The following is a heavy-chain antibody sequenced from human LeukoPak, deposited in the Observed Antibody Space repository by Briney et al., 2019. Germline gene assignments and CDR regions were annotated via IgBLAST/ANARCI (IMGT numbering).Heavy chain of an antibody. CDR1: GYTFTSYG. Sequence: ASVKVSCKASGYTFTSYGISWVRQAPGQGLEWMGGIIPIFGTANYAQKFQGRVTITADESTSTAYMELSSLRSEDTAVYYCARVDSPNGYCSSTSCYTLDYWGQGTLVTVSS. V-gene: IGHV1-69*13. D-gene: IGHD2-2*02. CDR2: IIPIFGTA. CDR3: ARVDSPNGYCSSTSCYTLDY. J-gene: IGHJ4*02.